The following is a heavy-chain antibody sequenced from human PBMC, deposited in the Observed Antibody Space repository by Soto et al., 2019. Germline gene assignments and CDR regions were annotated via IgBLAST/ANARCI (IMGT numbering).Heavy chain of an antibody. CDR1: GFTFSSYN. CDR2: ISISGTYM. D-gene: IGHD4-17*01. J-gene: IGHJ6*02. Sequence: GGSLRLSCAASGFTFSSYNMNWIRQAPGKGLEWVSSISISGTYMYYADSVQGRFTIFRDYAKNSLYLQMNSLRAEDTAVFYCARDKFGSTVRAHTMDVWGQGTTVTVSS. CDR3: ARDKFGSTVRAHTMDV. V-gene: IGHV3-21*01.